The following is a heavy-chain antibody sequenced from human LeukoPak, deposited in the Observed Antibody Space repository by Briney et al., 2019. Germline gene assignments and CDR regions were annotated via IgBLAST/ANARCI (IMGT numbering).Heavy chain of an antibody. CDR2: IKQDGSEK. J-gene: IGHJ4*02. CDR1: GFTFSSYW. CDR3: AKDSPGETNYFHY. Sequence: GGSLRLSCAASGFTFSSYWTSWVRQAPGKGLEWVANIKQDGSEKYYVDSVKGRFTISRDNAKNSLYLQMNSLRAEDTAVYYCAKDSPGETNYFHYWGQGTLVTVSS. V-gene: IGHV3-7*01.